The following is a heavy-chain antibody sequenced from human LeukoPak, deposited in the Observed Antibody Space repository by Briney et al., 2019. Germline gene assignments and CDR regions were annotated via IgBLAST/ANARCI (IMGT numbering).Heavy chain of an antibody. CDR3: AKDMGRSSLDY. Sequence: PGGSLRLSCAASGFTFDDYAMHWVRQAPGKGLEWVSGISWNSGSIGYADSVKGRFTISRDNAKNSLYLQMNSLRAEDTALYYCAKDMGRSSLDYWGQGTLVTVSS. CDR2: ISWNSGSI. CDR1: GFTFDDYA. J-gene: IGHJ4*02. V-gene: IGHV3-9*01.